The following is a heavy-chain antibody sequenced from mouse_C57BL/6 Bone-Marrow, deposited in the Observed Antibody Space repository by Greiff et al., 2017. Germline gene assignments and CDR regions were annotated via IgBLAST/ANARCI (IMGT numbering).Heavy chain of an antibody. Sequence: QVQLQQPGAELVMPGASVKLSCKASGYTFTSYWMHWVKQRPGQGLEWIGEIDPSDSYTNYNQKFKGKFTLTVDKSSSTAYMQLSSLTSEDSAVYYCARESPYYAMDYWGQGTSVTVSS. CDR2: IDPSDSYT. V-gene: IGHV1-69*01. CDR3: ARESPYYAMDY. J-gene: IGHJ4*01. CDR1: GYTFTSYW.